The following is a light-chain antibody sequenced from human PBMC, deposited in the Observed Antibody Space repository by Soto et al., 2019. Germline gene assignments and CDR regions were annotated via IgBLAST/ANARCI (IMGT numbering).Light chain of an antibody. J-gene: IGKJ1*01. CDR3: QQYGSSRT. CDR1: QSVSSSY. Sequence: EIVLTQSPGTLSLSPGERATLSCRASQSVSSSYLAWYQQKPGQAPRLLIYGASSRATGIPDRFSGSGSGTDFTLIISRLEPEDFAVYYCQQYGSSRTFGQGNKVDIK. CDR2: GAS. V-gene: IGKV3-20*01.